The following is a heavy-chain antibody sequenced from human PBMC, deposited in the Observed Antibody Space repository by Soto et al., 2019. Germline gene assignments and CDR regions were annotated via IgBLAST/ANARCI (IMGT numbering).Heavy chain of an antibody. V-gene: IGHV3-23*01. CDR2: ISPTGNT. Sequence: GSLRLSCTALTGYAMSWVRRGPGKGLEWISTISPTGNTHYADSVEGRFTISRDDSKNTFYLQMNNLRADDTGVYYCAKDPSTGHADLWGQGTLVTVSS. CDR3: AKDPSTGHADL. CDR1: TGYA. D-gene: IGHD3-9*01. J-gene: IGHJ5*02.